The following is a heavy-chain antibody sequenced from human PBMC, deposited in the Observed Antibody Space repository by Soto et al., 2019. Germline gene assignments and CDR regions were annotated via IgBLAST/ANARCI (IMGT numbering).Heavy chain of an antibody. Sequence: SGGSLRLSCAASGFTFSSYSMNWVRQAPGKGLEWISYITSKSTTIKYADSVEGRFTVSRDNAKNSLFLQLNSLRDDDTAVYYCARAQTLPSYSSGPFDYWGQGTLVTVSS. D-gene: IGHD6-19*01. V-gene: IGHV3-48*02. CDR2: ITSKSTTI. CDR1: GFTFSSYS. CDR3: ARAQTLPSYSSGPFDY. J-gene: IGHJ4*02.